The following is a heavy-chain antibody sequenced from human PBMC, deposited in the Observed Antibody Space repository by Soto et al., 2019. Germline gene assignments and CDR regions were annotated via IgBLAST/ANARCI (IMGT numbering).Heavy chain of an antibody. D-gene: IGHD2-15*01. V-gene: IGHV3-23*01. CDR1: GFTFSSHV. J-gene: IGHJ4*02. Sequence: EVQLWESGGGLVQPGGSLRLSCAVSGFTFSSHVMSWVRQAPGKGLEWVSAISGTGGTYYADSVKGRFTISRDNSKHALYLQMNYLRDEDTAVYYCAKDRRGAYCSGGICYSPDYWGQGTLVIVSS. CDR2: ISGTGGT. CDR3: AKDRRGAYCSGGICYSPDY.